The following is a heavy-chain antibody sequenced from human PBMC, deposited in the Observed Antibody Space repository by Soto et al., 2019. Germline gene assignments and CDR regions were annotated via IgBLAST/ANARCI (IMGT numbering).Heavy chain of an antibody. J-gene: IGHJ6*01. CDR2: IIPIFGTA. CDR3: ARHNYDTAMGAYYYYGMDV. V-gene: IGHV1-69*01. D-gene: IGHD5-18*01. Sequence: QVQLVQSGAEVKKPGSSVKVSCKASGGTFSSYAISWVRQAPGQGLEWMGGIIPIFGTANYAQKFQGRVTITADESTSTAYMERSSLRSEDTAVYYCARHNYDTAMGAYYYYGMDVWGQGATVTVSS. CDR1: GGTFSSYA.